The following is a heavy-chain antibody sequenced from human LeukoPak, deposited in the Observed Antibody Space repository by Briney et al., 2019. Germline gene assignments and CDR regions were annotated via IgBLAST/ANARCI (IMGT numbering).Heavy chain of an antibody. CDR2: IYPDESDT. CDR3: ARHEGSGWYIDY. V-gene: IGHV5-51*01. D-gene: IGHD6-19*01. J-gene: IGHJ4*02. Sequence: GESLKISCKGSGYSFSNYWIGWVRPMPGKGLEWMGIIYPDESDTRYSPSFQGQVTISADKSISTAYLQWSSLKASDTAIYYCARHEGSGWYIDYWGQGTLVTVSS. CDR1: GYSFSNYW.